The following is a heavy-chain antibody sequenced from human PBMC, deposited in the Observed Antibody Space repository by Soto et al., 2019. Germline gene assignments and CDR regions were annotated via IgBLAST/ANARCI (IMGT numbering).Heavy chain of an antibody. Sequence: QVQLVESGGGVVQPGRSLRLSCAASGFTFSSYAMHWVRQAPGKGLEWVAVISYDGSNKYYADSVKGRFTISRDNSKNTLYLQMNSLRAEDTAVYYCAREIEGDTAPSYFDYWGQGTLVTVSS. CDR3: AREIEGDTAPSYFDY. CDR1: GFTFSSYA. V-gene: IGHV3-30-3*01. D-gene: IGHD5-18*01. J-gene: IGHJ4*02. CDR2: ISYDGSNK.